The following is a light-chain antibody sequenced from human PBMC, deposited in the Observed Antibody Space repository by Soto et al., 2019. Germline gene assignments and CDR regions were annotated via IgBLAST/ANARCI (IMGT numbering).Light chain of an antibody. CDR1: QSISSW. Sequence: DIQMTQSPSTLSASVGDRVTITCRASQSISSWLAWYQQKPGKAPKLLIYKASSLESGVPSRFSGGGSGTELTLTISSLQPDDFASYYRQHYNTYPWTFGQGTNVPVK. CDR3: QHYNTYPWT. CDR2: KAS. J-gene: IGKJ1*01. V-gene: IGKV1-5*03.